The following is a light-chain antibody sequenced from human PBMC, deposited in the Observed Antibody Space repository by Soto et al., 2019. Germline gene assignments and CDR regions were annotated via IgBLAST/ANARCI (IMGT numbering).Light chain of an antibody. CDR3: QQYGTSPMYT. V-gene: IGKV3-20*01. Sequence: EIVLTQSPGTLSLSPGERATLSCRASQIVSTTYLAWYQQKPGQAPRLLIYVSSSRAPGIPDRFSGSGSGTDFTLTISRLEPEDFAVYYCQQYGTSPMYTFGQGTKLEI. CDR1: QIVSTTY. CDR2: VSS. J-gene: IGKJ2*01.